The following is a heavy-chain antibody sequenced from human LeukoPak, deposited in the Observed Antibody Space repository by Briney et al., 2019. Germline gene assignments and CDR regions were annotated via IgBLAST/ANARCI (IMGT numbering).Heavy chain of an antibody. D-gene: IGHD3-10*01. CDR1: GGTFSSYA. V-gene: IGHV1-69*04. Sequence: ASVTVSCKASGGTFSSYAISWVRQAPGQGLEWMGRIIPILGIANYAQKFQGRVTITADKSTSTAYMELSSLRSEDTAVYYCARELWFGEAEGYYFDYWGQGTLVTVSS. J-gene: IGHJ4*02. CDR2: IIPILGIA. CDR3: ARELWFGEAEGYYFDY.